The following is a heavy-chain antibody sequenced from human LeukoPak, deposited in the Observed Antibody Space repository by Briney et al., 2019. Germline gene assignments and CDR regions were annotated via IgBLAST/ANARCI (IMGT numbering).Heavy chain of an antibody. CDR2: TFYRSKWYN. Sequence: SQTLSLTCAISGDSVSSTSAAWNWIRQSPSRGLEWLGRTFYRSKWYNEYSESLKRRIIIKADMSKNQFSLQLTSVCPEDTAVYYCARDSGYGNDACDIWGQGTMVTVSS. D-gene: IGHD5-12*01. J-gene: IGHJ3*02. CDR1: GDSVSSTSAA. CDR3: ARDSGYGNDACDI. V-gene: IGHV6-1*01.